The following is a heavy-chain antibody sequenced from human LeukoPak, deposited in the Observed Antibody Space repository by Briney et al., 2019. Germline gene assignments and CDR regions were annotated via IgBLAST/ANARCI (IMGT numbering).Heavy chain of an antibody. CDR3: ARGPTYQPIDF. D-gene: IGHD2-2*01. J-gene: IGHJ4*02. Sequence: PSETLSLTCAVNGGSFSRYYWSWIRQPPGKGLEWIGEINHSGSTNYNPSLKSRVTISVDTSKNQFSLKLNSVTAADTAVYYCARGPTYQPIDFWGQGTLVTVSS. CDR2: INHSGST. CDR1: GGSFSRYY. V-gene: IGHV4-34*01.